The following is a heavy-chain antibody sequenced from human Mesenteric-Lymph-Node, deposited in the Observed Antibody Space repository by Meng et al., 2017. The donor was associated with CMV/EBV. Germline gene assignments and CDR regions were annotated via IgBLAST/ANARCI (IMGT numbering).Heavy chain of an antibody. D-gene: IGHD3-10*01. CDR1: SGSISSYY. CDR3: ARDSYHYGSSTYNWFDP. J-gene: IGHJ5*02. V-gene: IGHV4-59*01. CDR2: IYYTGST. Sequence: GSLRLSCTVSSGSISSYYWSWIRQPPGKGLEWIGYIYYTGSTNYNPSLRSRVIMSVDTSNNQFSLKLTSVTAADTAVYYCARDSYHYGSSTYNWFDPWGQGILVTVSS.